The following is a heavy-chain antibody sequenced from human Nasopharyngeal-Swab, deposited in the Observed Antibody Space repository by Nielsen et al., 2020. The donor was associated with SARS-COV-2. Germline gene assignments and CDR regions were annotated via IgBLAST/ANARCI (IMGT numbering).Heavy chain of an antibody. J-gene: IGHJ4*02. Sequence: GESLKISCAASGFSFTNDWFSWVRLAPGTGLEWIARIRAKADGGTADYAAPLLARFTISSDDSTSIVFLQMDHLKTEDTAVYYCSTRPSDTHVLWGRGTLVTVSS. CDR2: IRAKADGGTA. CDR3: STRPSDTHVL. CDR1: GFSFTNDW. V-gene: IGHV3-15*01.